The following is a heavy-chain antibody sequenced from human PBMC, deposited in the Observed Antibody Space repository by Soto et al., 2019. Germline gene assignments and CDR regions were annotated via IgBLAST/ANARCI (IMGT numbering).Heavy chain of an antibody. CDR3: ARDRSTYGGGGTGEVKENWFDP. D-gene: IGHD2-8*01. V-gene: IGHV4-59*01. J-gene: IGHJ5*02. Sequence: SETLSLTCSVSGGSISRYYWSWIRQPPGKGLEWIGYAYYSGDTGYNPSLQSRVTMAVDTSKNQVSLKLTSVTAADTAVYYCARDRSTYGGGGTGEVKENWFDPWGQGALVTVS. CDR1: GGSISRYY. CDR2: AYYSGDT.